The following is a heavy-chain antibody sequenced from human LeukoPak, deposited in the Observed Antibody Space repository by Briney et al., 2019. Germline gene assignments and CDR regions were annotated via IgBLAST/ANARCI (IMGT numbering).Heavy chain of an antibody. J-gene: IGHJ4*02. CDR1: GGSFSGYY. V-gene: IGHV4-34*01. Sequence: SETLSLTCAVYGGSFSGYYWSWIRQPPGKGLEWIGEINHSGSTNYNPSLKSRVTISVDTSKNQFSLKLSSVTAADTAVCYCARGRSSGWRRYFDYWGQGTLVTVSS. CDR2: INHSGST. CDR3: ARGRSSGWRRYFDY. D-gene: IGHD6-19*01.